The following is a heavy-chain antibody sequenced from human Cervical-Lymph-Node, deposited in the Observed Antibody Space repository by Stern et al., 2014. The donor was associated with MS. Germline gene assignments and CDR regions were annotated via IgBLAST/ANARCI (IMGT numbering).Heavy chain of an antibody. CDR1: EYNFNTHW. J-gene: IGHJ5*02. CDR2: IYPGNSDT. D-gene: IGHD1-14*01. V-gene: IGHV5-51*03. Sequence: MQLVQSGAEVKKPGESLKISCKGSEYNFNTHWIAWVRQMPGKGLEWLGNIYPGNSDTRYNPSPQGQVSISADKSITTAYLHFSSLKASDSAMYFCARHGGPNWNHEAHNWFDPWGQGTLVTVSS. CDR3: ARHGGPNWNHEAHNWFDP.